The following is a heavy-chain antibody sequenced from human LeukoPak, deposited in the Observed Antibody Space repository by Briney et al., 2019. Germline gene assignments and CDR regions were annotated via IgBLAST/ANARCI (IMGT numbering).Heavy chain of an antibody. CDR3: AKDHPAVTTGRYFDY. J-gene: IGHJ4*02. Sequence: GGSLRLSCAASGFTFSSYGMHWVRQAPGKGLEWVAFIRYDGSNKYYADSVKGRFTISRDNSKNTLYLQMNSLRAEDTAVYYCAKDHPAVTTGRYFDYWGQGTLVTVSS. CDR2: IRYDGSNK. V-gene: IGHV3-30*02. CDR1: GFTFSSYG. D-gene: IGHD4-11*01.